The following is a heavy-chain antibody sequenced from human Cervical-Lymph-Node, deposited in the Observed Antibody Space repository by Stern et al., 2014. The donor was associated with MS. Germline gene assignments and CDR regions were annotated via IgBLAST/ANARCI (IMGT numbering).Heavy chain of an antibody. CDR1: GFTFSSYA. Sequence: EVHLVESGGNLVQPGGSLRLSCVASGFTFSSYAINWVRQAPGRGLQWVAAIVASGGRTYYADSVKGRFTISRDNSKNTAFLQMNSLSVEDTAVYFCALLATPTDYWGQGTLVTVSS. D-gene: IGHD2-15*01. CDR2: IVASGGRT. CDR3: ALLATPTDY. J-gene: IGHJ4*02. V-gene: IGHV3-23*04.